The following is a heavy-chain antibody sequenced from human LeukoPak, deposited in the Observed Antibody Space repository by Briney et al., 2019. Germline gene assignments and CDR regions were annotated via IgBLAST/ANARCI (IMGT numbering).Heavy chain of an antibody. J-gene: IGHJ4*02. CDR2: INVDGSVT. V-gene: IGHV3-74*01. CDR3: ARDLHWGASDS. D-gene: IGHD1-26*01. Sequence: GGSLRLSCAASGFTFSSRWMHWVRQVPGKGLEWVSRINVDGSVTAYADSVEGRFTISGDNAKNTLFLQMNSLRAEDTAIYYCARDLHWGASDSWGQGTLVTVSS. CDR1: GFTFSSRW.